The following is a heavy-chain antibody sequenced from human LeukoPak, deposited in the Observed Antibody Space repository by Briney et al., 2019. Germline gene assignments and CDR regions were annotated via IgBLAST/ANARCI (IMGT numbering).Heavy chain of an antibody. D-gene: IGHD5-18*01. CDR3: ARDTAMGHDAFDI. J-gene: IGHJ3*02. V-gene: IGHV4-4*02. CDR2: IYHSGST. Sequence: SGTLSLTCAVSGGSISSSNWWSLARQPPGKGLEWIGEIYHSGSTNYNPSLKSRVTISVDKSKNQFSLKLSSVTAADTAVYYCARDTAMGHDAFDIWGQGTMVTVSS. CDR1: GGSISSSNW.